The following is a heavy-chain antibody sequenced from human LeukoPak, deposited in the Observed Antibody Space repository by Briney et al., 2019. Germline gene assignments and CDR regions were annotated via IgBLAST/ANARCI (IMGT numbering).Heavy chain of an antibody. CDR2: IYTSGST. CDR3: ARDLEGFGELYPFDY. CDR1: GGSISSYY. V-gene: IGHV4-4*07. Sequence: SETLSLTCTVSGGSISSYYWSWIRQPAGKGLEWIGRIYTSGSTNYNPSLKSRVTMSVDTSKNQFSLKLSSVTAADTAVYCCARDLEGFGELYPFDYWGQGTLVTVSS. D-gene: IGHD3-10*01. J-gene: IGHJ4*02.